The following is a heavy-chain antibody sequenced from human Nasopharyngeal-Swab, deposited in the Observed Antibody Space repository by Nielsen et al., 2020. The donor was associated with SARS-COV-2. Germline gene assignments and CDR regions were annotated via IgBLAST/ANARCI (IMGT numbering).Heavy chain of an antibody. D-gene: IGHD3-22*01. V-gene: IGHV1-3*01. J-gene: IGHJ4*02. CDR2: INVGIGYA. CDR1: GYTFTTYT. CDR3: ARRNYYEGSGYALDY. Sequence: ASVKVSCKASGYTFTTYTIYWVSQAPGQRLEWRGWINVGIGYAKYSEKFQGRVTITTDTSASTAYMELSSLRSEDTAVYYCARRNYYEGSGYALDYWGQGTLITVSS.